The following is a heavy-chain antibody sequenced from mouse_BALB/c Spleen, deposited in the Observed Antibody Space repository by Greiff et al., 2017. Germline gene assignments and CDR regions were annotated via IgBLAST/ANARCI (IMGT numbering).Heavy chain of an antibody. D-gene: IGHD2-1*01. CDR3: ARSNYGNYGFYDLDY. CDR1: GYAFSSSW. CDR2: IYPGDGDT. J-gene: IGHJ2*01. V-gene: IGHV1-82*01. Sequence: VQLQQSGPELVKPGASVKISCKASGYAFSSSWMNWVKQRPGQGLEWIGRIYPGDGDTNYNGKFKGKATLTADKSSSTAYMQLSSLTSVDSAVYFCARSNYGNYGFYDLDYWGQGTTLTVSS.